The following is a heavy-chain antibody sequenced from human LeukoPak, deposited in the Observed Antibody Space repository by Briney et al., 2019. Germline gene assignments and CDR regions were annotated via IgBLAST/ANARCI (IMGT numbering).Heavy chain of an antibody. CDR3: ARGYWFYFDY. D-gene: IGHD2-8*02. V-gene: IGHV4-4*02. J-gene: IGHJ4*02. CDR1: GGSISSSNW. Sequence: SGTLSLTCAVSGGSISSSNWWSWVRQPPGKGLEWIGEIYHSGRTNYNPSLKSRGTISADTSKNQFSLRVGSVTAADTAVYYCARGYWFYFDYWGQGTLVTVSS. CDR2: IYHSGRT.